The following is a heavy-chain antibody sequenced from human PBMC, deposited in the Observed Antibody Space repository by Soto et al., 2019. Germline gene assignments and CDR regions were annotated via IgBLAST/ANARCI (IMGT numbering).Heavy chain of an antibody. V-gene: IGHV4-31*03. CDR1: GGSISSGGYY. CDR3: ARGMDCSGGSCYSFYSMYYYGMDV. Sequence: QVQLQESGPGLVKPSQTLSLTCTVSGGSISSGGYYWSWIRQHPGKGLEWIGYIYYSGSTYYNPSLKSRVTITVDTSKNQFSLKLSSVTAADTAVYYCARGMDCSGGSCYSFYSMYYYGMDVWGQGTTVTVSS. D-gene: IGHD2-15*01. J-gene: IGHJ6*02. CDR2: IYYSGST.